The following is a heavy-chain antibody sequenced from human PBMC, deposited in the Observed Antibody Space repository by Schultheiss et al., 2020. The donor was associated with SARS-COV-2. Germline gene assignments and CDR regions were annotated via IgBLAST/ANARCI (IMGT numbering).Heavy chain of an antibody. CDR1: GFTFSSYG. CDR3: ARVGQLDYYFDY. CDR2: ISYDGSNK. D-gene: IGHD6-13*01. J-gene: IGHJ4*02. Sequence: GGSLRLSCAASGFTFSSYGMHWVRQAPGKGLEWVAVISYDGSNKYYADSVKGRFTISRDNSKNTLYLQMNSLRAEDTAVYYCARVGQLDYYFDYWGQGTLVTVSS. V-gene: IGHV3-30*03.